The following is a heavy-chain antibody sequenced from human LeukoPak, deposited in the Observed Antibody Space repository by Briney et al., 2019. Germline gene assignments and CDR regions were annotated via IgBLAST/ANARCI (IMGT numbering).Heavy chain of an antibody. CDR3: AREISRFDI. CDR2: IYTDSGNQ. V-gene: IGHV7-4-1*02. Sequence: ASVKVSCKASGYSFDSQGMNWVRQAPGQGLEWMGWIYTDSGNQTYAQGFTGRFVFSLDSSVSTAYLQISNLMPEDTAKYYCAREISRFDIWGQGKMFTVSS. J-gene: IGHJ3*02. CDR1: GYSFDSQG.